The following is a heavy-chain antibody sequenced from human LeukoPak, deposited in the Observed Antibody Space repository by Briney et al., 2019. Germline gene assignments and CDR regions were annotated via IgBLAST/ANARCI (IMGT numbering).Heavy chain of an antibody. CDR1: GYTFSNYD. Sequence: VASVKVSCKASGYTFSNYDINWVRQVTGQELEWMGWMNPDSGNTGYAQRFQGRVTLTRNPSISIAYMEVSSLRSEDTAVYFCARGTTRNYGDFDYWGQGTLVTVSS. V-gene: IGHV1-8*01. D-gene: IGHD3-10*01. CDR3: ARGTTRNYGDFDY. CDR2: MNPDSGNT. J-gene: IGHJ4*02.